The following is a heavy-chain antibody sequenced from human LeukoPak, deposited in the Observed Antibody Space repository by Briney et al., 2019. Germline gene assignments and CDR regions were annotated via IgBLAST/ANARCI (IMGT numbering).Heavy chain of an antibody. CDR1: GGSINNYY. D-gene: IGHD3-22*01. CDR3: ARGRKHSRDFDY. Sequence: SETLSLTCSVSGGSINNYYWSWIRQPPGKGLEWIGYIFYSGSTKYNPSLKSRVTISVDTSKNQFSLKLSSVTAADTAVYYCARGRKHSRDFDYWGQGTLVTVSS. J-gene: IGHJ4*02. V-gene: IGHV4-59*12. CDR2: IFYSGST.